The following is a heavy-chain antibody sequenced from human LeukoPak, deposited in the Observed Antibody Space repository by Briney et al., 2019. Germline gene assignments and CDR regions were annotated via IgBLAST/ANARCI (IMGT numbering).Heavy chain of an antibody. V-gene: IGHV1-8*01. CDR1: GYTFTSYD. J-gene: IGHJ5*02. Sequence: ASVKVSCKASGYTFTSYDINWVRQATGQGLEWMGWMNPNSGNTGYAQKFQGRVTMTRSTSISTAYMELSSLRSEDTAVYYCARGAVGGIAAAGAVVWFDPWGQGTLVTVSS. CDR2: MNPNSGNT. CDR3: ARGAVGGIAAAGAVVWFDP. D-gene: IGHD6-13*01.